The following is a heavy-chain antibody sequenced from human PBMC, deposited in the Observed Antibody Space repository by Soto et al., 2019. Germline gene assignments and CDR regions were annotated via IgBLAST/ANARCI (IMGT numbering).Heavy chain of an antibody. J-gene: IGHJ4*02. Sequence: ASVKVSCKVSGYTLTELSMHWVRQAPGKGLEWMGGFDPEDGETIYAQKFQGRVTMTEDTSTDTAYMELSSLRSEDTAVYYCATGDSSGYSHYIPIDYWGQGTLVTVSS. D-gene: IGHD3-22*01. V-gene: IGHV1-24*01. CDR3: ATGDSSGYSHYIPIDY. CDR1: GYTLTELS. CDR2: FDPEDGET.